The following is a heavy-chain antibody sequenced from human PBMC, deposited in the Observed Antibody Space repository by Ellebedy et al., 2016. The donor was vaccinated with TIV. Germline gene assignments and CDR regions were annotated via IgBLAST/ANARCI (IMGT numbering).Heavy chain of an antibody. CDR3: ARGGRDSSGQYEDWYYDL. V-gene: IGHV3-33*01. CDR1: GLILSRYG. D-gene: IGHD3-22*01. Sequence: GESLKISCAASGLILSRYGIHWVRQAPGKGLEWVALIWFDGSKEYYADSVKGRFTISRDNSKNTVYLQMNSLRVEDTAVYYCARGGRDSSGQYEDWYYDLWGRGTLVTVSS. J-gene: IGHJ2*01. CDR2: IWFDGSKE.